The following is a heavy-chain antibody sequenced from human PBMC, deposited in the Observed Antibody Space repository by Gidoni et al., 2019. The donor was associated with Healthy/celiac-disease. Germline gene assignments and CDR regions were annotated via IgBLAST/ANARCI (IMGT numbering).Heavy chain of an antibody. CDR1: GFTFSNAW. J-gene: IGHJ6*03. V-gene: IGHV3-15*07. CDR3: EGAPRDYYMDV. CDR2: IKSKTDGGTT. D-gene: IGHD1-26*01. Sequence: EVQLVESGGGLVKPGGSLRLSCAASGFTFSNAWMNWVRQAPGKGLEWVGRIKSKTDGGTTDYAAPVKGRFTISRDDSKNTLYLQMNSLKTEDTAVYYCEGAPRDYYMDVWGKGTTVTVSS.